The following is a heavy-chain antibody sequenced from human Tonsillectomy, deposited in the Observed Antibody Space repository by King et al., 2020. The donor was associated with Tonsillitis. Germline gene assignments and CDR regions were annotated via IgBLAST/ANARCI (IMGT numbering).Heavy chain of an antibody. CDR2: IYPGDSDT. V-gene: IGHV5-51*01. CDR3: ARHYRSGGSFVWWFDP. CDR1: AYSFDNHW. J-gene: IGHJ5*02. Sequence: QLVQSGAEVKKPGESLQISCKGSAYSFDNHWIGWVRQMPGKGLEWMGMIYPGDSDTRYSPSFQGQVTISADKSVNTAYLQWKSLKASDTAMYYCARHYRSGGSFVWWFDPWGQGTLVTVSS. D-gene: IGHD2-15*01.